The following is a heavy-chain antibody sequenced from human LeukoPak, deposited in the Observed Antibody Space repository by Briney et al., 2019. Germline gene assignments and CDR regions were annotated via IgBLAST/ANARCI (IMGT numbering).Heavy chain of an antibody. Sequence: SETLSLTCCVSGGSISSYYWSWIRQPPGKGLEWIGYIYYSASTNYNPSLKSRVTISVDTSKNQFSLKLSSVTAADTAVYYCARELVAGYFDYWGQGTLVTVSS. CDR1: GGSISSYY. D-gene: IGHD6-19*01. CDR3: ARELVAGYFDY. J-gene: IGHJ4*02. CDR2: IYYSAST. V-gene: IGHV4-59*12.